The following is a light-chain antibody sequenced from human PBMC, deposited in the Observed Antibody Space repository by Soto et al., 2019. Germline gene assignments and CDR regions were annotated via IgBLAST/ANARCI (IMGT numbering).Light chain of an antibody. CDR3: QQYNNWPGT. J-gene: IGKJ1*01. V-gene: IGKV3-15*01. CDR2: GAS. CDR1: QSVNSN. Sequence: EMVMTQSPATLSVSPGERATLSCRASQSVNSNLAWFQQKPGQAPRLLIYGASTRATGIPARFSGSGSGSEFTLTISSLQSEDFALYYCQQYNNWPGTFGQGTKVEIK.